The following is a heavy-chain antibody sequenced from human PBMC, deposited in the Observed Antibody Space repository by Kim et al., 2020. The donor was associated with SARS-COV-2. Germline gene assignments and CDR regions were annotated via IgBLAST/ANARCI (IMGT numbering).Heavy chain of an antibody. D-gene: IGHD3-22*01. V-gene: IGHV1-69*01. J-gene: IGHJ4*02. CDR3: ARFDSSGYGVFDY. Sequence: YARKFQGRATMTADESTSTAYMELSSLRSEDTAVYYCARFDSSGYGVFDYWGQGTLVTVSS.